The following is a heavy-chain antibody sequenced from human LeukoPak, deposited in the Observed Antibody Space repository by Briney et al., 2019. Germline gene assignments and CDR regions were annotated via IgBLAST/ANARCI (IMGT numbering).Heavy chain of an antibody. D-gene: IGHD5-12*01. CDR1: GGSISSYY. J-gene: IGHJ4*02. Sequence: PSETLSLTCTVSGGSISSYYWSWIRQPPGKGLEWIGYIYYSGSTNYNPSLKSRVTISVDTSKNQFSLKLSSVTAADTAVYYCASGLAATTDFDYWGQGTLVTVSS. CDR2: IYYSGST. V-gene: IGHV4-59*08. CDR3: ASGLAATTDFDY.